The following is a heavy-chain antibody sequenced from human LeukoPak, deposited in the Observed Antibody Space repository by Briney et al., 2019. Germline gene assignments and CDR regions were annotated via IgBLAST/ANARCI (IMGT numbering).Heavy chain of an antibody. D-gene: IGHD1-7*01. CDR2: IYSGGSK. CDR1: GFTVSSNY. Sequence: GGSLRLSCAASGFTVSSNYMSWVRQAPGKWLEWVSVIYSGGSKYYADYVKGRFTVSRDNSKNTLYLQMNSLRAEDTAVYYCAGTITGTDGDFASFDYWGQGTLVTVSS. V-gene: IGHV3-53*01. J-gene: IGHJ4*02. CDR3: AGTITGTDGDFASFDY.